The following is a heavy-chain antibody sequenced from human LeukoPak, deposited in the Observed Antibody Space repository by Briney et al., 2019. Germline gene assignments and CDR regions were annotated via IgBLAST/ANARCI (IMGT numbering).Heavy chain of an antibody. D-gene: IGHD5-12*01. J-gene: IGHJ3*02. V-gene: IGHV1-8*01. CDR2: MNPNSGNT. Sequence: GASVKVSCKASGYTFTSYDINWVRQATGQGLEWMGWMNPNSGNTGYAQKFQGRVTMTRNTSISTAYMELSSLRSEDTAVYYCVKDSGYDPDAFDIWGQGTMVTVSS. CDR3: VKDSGYDPDAFDI. CDR1: GYTFTSYD.